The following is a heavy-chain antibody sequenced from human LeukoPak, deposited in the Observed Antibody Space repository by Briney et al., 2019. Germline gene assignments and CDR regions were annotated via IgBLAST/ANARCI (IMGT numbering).Heavy chain of an antibody. V-gene: IGHV3-64*01. D-gene: IGHD3-16*01. J-gene: IGHJ4*02. CDR3: ATRYAY. CDR2: ISSNGSST. Sequence: GGSLRPSCAASGLTFSGYAMHWVRQAPRKGLEYFSAISSNGSSTYYAISVKGRFTISRDNSKNTLYLQMGSLRGEDTAVYYCATRYAYWGQGTLVTVSS. CDR1: GLTFSGYA.